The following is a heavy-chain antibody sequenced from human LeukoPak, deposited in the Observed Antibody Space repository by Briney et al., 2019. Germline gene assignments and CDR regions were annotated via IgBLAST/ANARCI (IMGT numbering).Heavy chain of an antibody. CDR2: VSGSGGST. Sequence: PGGSLRLSCAASGFTFSSYAMSWVRQAPGKGLEWVSAVSGSGGSTYYADSVKGRFTISRDNSKNTLYLQMNSLRAEDTAVYYCAKDGGPTTHYYDSSGYYFDIWGQGTMVTVSS. CDR3: AKDGGPTTHYYDSSGYYFDI. V-gene: IGHV3-23*01. CDR1: GFTFSSYA. D-gene: IGHD3-22*01. J-gene: IGHJ3*02.